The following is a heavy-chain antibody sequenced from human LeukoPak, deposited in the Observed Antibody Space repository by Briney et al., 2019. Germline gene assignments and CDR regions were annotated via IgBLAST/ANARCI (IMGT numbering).Heavy chain of an antibody. V-gene: IGHV3-49*04. CDR1: GFTFGDHA. Sequence: GGSLRLSCTGSGFTFGDHAMSWVRQAPGKGLEWVGFIRSKAYRGTTEYAASVKGGFTISRDDSASIAYLQMNSLQTDDTAVYYCARGPIQLWIHNAMDVWGQGTTVTVSS. D-gene: IGHD5-18*01. CDR2: IRSKAYRGTT. J-gene: IGHJ6*02. CDR3: ARGPIQLWIHNAMDV.